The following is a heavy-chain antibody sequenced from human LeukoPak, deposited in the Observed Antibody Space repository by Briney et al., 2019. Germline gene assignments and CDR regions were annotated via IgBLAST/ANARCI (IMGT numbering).Heavy chain of an antibody. Sequence: ASVKVSCKASGYTFTSYYMHWVRQAPGQGLEWMGWMNPNSGNTGYAQKFQGRVTMTRNTSISTAYMELSSLRSEDTAVYYCARQNTGNWPYYYYCYMDVWGKGTTVTISS. V-gene: IGHV1-8*02. D-gene: IGHD1-1*01. CDR2: MNPNSGNT. CDR1: GYTFTSYY. J-gene: IGHJ6*03. CDR3: ARQNTGNWPYYYYCYMDV.